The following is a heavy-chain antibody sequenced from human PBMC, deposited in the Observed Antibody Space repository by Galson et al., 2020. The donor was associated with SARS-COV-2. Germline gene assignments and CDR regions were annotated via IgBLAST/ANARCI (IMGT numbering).Heavy chain of an antibody. Sequence: GGSLRLSCAASGFTFSSHAMSWVRQAPGKGLEWVSGISGNGGSTYYADSVEGRFTISRDNSKNTLYLQMYSLRAEDTAVYYCAKEGGNFLEWLSPPYDGMDVWGQGTTVTVSS. CDR1: GFTFSSHA. J-gene: IGHJ6*02. CDR3: AKEGGNFLEWLSPPYDGMDV. D-gene: IGHD3-3*01. V-gene: IGHV3-23*01. CDR2: ISGNGGST.